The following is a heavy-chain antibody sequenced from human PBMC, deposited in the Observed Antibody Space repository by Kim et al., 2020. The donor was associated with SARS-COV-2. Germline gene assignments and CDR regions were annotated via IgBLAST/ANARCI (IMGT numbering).Heavy chain of an antibody. J-gene: IGHJ4*02. CDR2: ISYDGSNK. D-gene: IGHD3-16*01. V-gene: IGHV3-30*04. CDR3: ASGTFPGY. Sequence: GGSLRLSCAASGFTFSSYAMHWVRQAPGKGLEWVAVISYDGSNKYYADSVKGRFTISRDNSKNTLYLQMNSLRAEDTAVYYCASGTFPGYWGQGTLVTVS. CDR1: GFTFSSYA.